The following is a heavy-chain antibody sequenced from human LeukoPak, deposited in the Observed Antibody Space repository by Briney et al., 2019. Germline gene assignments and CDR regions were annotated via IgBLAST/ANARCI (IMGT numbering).Heavy chain of an antibody. V-gene: IGHV3-30*18. J-gene: IGHJ4*02. CDR3: AKDLYIVGATPLDY. D-gene: IGHD1-26*01. Sequence: PGGSLRLSCAASGFTFSSYGMHWVRQAPGKGLEWGAVISYDGSNKYYADSVKGRFTISRDNSKNTLYMQMNSLRAEDTAVYYCAKDLYIVGATPLDYWGQGTLVTVSS. CDR1: GFTFSSYG. CDR2: ISYDGSNK.